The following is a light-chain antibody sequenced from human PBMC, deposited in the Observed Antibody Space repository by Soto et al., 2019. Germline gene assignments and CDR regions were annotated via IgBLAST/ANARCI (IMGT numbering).Light chain of an antibody. J-gene: IGKJ1*01. V-gene: IGKV3-20*01. CDR3: QDGGSSRPWT. CDR2: SSS. Sequence: EIVLTQSPGPLSLSPGDIATLSCRASQIISSAYLAWYQQRPGQAPRLLIYSSSSSATGIPDRFSGSGSGTDFTLTSSGLEPDDVPVYECQDGGSSRPWTFGQGTKVEMK. CDR1: QIISSAY.